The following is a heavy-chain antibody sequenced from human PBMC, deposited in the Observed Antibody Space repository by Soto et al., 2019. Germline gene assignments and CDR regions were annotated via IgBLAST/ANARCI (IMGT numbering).Heavy chain of an antibody. V-gene: IGHV3-7*03. Sequence: PAGGSLRLSCAASGFTFSSYWMSWVRQAPGKGLEWVANIKQDGSEKYYVDSVKGRFTISRDNAKNSLYLQMNSLRAEDTAVYYCARGMPRIGTHHFDYWGQGNLVTVS. CDR2: IKQDGSEK. CDR1: GFTFSSYW. D-gene: IGHD1-7*01. CDR3: ARGMPRIGTHHFDY. J-gene: IGHJ4*02.